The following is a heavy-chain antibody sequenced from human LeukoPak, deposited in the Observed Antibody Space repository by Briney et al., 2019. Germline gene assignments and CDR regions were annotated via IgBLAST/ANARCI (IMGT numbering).Heavy chain of an antibody. CDR2: IWYDGSNK. D-gene: IGHD3-9*01. V-gene: IGHV3-33*01. Sequence: GGSLRLSCAASGFTFSSYGMHWVRQAPGKGLEWVAVIWYDGSNKYYADSVKGRFTISRDNSKNTLYLQMNSLRAEDTAVYYCARDRGDWILHKGDGMDVWGQGTTVTVSS. CDR1: GFTFSSYG. CDR3: ARDRGDWILHKGDGMDV. J-gene: IGHJ6*02.